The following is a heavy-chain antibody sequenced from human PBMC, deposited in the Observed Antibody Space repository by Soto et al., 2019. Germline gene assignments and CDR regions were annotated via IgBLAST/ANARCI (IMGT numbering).Heavy chain of an antibody. CDR1: GGSNSSGDSF. CDR2: IYYTGST. V-gene: IGHV4-30-4*01. J-gene: IGHJ6*02. D-gene: IGHD2-21*01. CDR3: ARDDCGGSRCSYYYGMDV. Sequence: SETLSLTCSVSGGSNSSGDSFWSWIRQPPGKGLEWIGYIYYTGSTFYNPSLQSRVSISVDTSKNQFSLRLSSVTAADTAVYYCARDDCGGSRCSYYYGMDVWGQGTTVTVSS.